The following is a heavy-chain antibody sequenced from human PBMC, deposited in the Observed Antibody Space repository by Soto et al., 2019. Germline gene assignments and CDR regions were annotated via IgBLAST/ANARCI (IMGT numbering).Heavy chain of an antibody. V-gene: IGHV1-18*01. CDR1: GYTFTSYG. Sequence: GASVKVSCKASGYTFTSYGISWVRQAPGQGLEWMGWISAYNGNTNYAQKLQGRVTMTTDTSTSTAYMELRSLRSDDTAVYYCARDRNIRTRLLNWFDPWGQGTLVTVSS. J-gene: IGHJ5*02. CDR2: ISAYNGNT. D-gene: IGHD5-12*01. CDR3: ARDRNIRTRLLNWFDP.